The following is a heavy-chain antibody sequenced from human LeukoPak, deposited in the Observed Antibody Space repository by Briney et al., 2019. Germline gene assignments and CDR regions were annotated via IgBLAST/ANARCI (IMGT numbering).Heavy chain of an antibody. J-gene: IGHJ5*02. D-gene: IGHD1-1*01. CDR1: GFTSNSFY. Sequence: GASLKTSCVGFGFTSNSFYMSWVRQAPGKGLEWVAQINQDGSGEYNVDSVRGRFTISRDNAKTSVHLHMASLSAEHTAVYYCAREQRWQLDLWGQGTLVPVLS. CDR2: INQDGSGE. V-gene: IGHV3-7*01. CDR3: AREQRWQLDL.